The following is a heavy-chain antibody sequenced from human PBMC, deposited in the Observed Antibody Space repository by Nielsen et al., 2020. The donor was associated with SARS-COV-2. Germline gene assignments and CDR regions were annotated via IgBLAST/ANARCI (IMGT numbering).Heavy chain of an antibody. V-gene: IGHV3-30-3*01. CDR1: GFTFSSYA. CDR2: ISYDGSYK. Sequence: SCAASGFTFSSYAMHWVRQAPGKGLEWVAVISYDGSYKYYADSVKGRFTISRDNSKNTLYLQMNSPRAEDTAVYYCASGGYYDSSGYSDYWGQGTLVTVSS. CDR3: ASGGYYDSSGYSDY. J-gene: IGHJ4*02. D-gene: IGHD3-22*01.